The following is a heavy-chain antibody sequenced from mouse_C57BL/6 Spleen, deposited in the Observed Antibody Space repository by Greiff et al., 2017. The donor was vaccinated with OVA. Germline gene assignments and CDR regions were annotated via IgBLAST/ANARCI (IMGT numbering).Heavy chain of an antibody. J-gene: IGHJ1*03. CDR1: GYTFTSYW. V-gene: IGHV1-72*01. D-gene: IGHD2-1*01. CDR2: IDPNSGGT. CDR3: ARGGGNYEGNWYFDV. Sequence: QVQLKQPGAELVKPGASVKLSCKASGYTFTSYWMHWVKQRPGRGLEWIGRIDPNSGGTKYNEKFKSKATLTVDKPASTAYMQLSSLTSEDSAVYYGARGGGNYEGNWYFDVWGTGTTVTVSS.